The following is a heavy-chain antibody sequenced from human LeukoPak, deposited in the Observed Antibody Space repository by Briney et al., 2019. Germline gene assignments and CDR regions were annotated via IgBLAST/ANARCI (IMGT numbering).Heavy chain of an antibody. CDR2: ISSSGSTI. V-gene: IGHV3-48*03. D-gene: IGHD2-15*01. CDR3: ARELVWYPYTWFDP. J-gene: IGHJ5*02. Sequence: GGSLRLSCAASGFTFSSYEMNWVRQAPGKGLEWVSYISSSGSTIYYADSVKGRFTISRDNAKNSLYLQMNSLRAEDTAVYYCARELVWYPYTWFDPWGQGTLVTVSS. CDR1: GFTFSSYE.